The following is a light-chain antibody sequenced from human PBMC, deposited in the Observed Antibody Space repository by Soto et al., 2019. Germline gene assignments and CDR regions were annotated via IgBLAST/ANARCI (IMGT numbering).Light chain of an antibody. CDR3: QQYGGSPRT. V-gene: IGKV3-11*01. CDR1: QNVANY. Sequence: EIVLTQSPAPLSLSPGERATLSWRASQNVANYLDWYQQKPGQAPRLLIYESSNRATGIPDRFSGSGSGTDFTLTITRLEPEDFAVYYCQQYGGSPRTFGQGTKVDIK. CDR2: ESS. J-gene: IGKJ1*01.